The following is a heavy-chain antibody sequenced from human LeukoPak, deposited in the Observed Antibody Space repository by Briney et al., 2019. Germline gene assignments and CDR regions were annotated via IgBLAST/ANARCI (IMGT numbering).Heavy chain of an antibody. CDR3: ASTYYDFWSGYYPFDY. D-gene: IGHD3-3*01. V-gene: IGHV3-7*01. CDR1: GLTFSSYW. CDR2: IKQDGSEK. J-gene: IGHJ4*02. Sequence: GGSLRLSCAASGLTFSSYWMSWVRQAPGKGLEWVANIKQDGSEKYYVDSVKGRFTISRDNAKNSLYLQMNSLRAEDTAVYYCASTYYDFWSGYYPFDYWGQGTLVTVSS.